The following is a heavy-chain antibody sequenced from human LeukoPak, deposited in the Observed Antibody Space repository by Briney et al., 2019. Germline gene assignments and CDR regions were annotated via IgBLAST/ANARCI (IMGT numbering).Heavy chain of an antibody. CDR1: GFIFDDHG. Sequence: GGSLRLSCAASGFIFDDHGMHWVRQAPGKGLEWVSGISWSSGIIGYADSVKGRFTISRDNAKNSLYLQMVSLRAEDTAVYYCAKDTGSPADAITMEDNAFDIWGQGTMVTVSS. J-gene: IGHJ3*02. D-gene: IGHD3-3*01. CDR3: AKDTGSPADAITMEDNAFDI. V-gene: IGHV3-9*01. CDR2: ISWSSGII.